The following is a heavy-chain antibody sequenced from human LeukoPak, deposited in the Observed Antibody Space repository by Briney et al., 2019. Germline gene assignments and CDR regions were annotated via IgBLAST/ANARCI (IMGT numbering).Heavy chain of an antibody. D-gene: IGHD2-8*01. CDR1: GFTFSNAW. Sequence: GGSLRLSCAASGFTFSNAWMSWVRQAPGKGLEWVGRIKSKTDGGTTDYAAPVKGRFTISRDDSKNTLYLQMNSLKTEDTAVYYCTTDQPPLYLFDYWGQGTLVTVSS. V-gene: IGHV3-15*01. J-gene: IGHJ4*02. CDR2: IKSKTDGGTT. CDR3: TTDQPPLYLFDY.